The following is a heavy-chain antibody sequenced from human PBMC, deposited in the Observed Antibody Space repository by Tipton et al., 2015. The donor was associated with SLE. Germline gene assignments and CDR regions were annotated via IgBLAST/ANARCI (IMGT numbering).Heavy chain of an antibody. D-gene: IGHD3-16*01. CDR2: MYFSGVT. CDR3: ARDHPYEGAGV. Sequence: TLSLTCTVSGDAITNSYWSWIRQPVGKGLEWIGRMYFSGVTDYNPSLKSRLTMSIDTSQNQFSLRVHSVTAADTAVYYCARDHPYEGAGVWGQGTTVTVSS. CDR1: GDAITNSY. J-gene: IGHJ6*02. V-gene: IGHV4-4*07.